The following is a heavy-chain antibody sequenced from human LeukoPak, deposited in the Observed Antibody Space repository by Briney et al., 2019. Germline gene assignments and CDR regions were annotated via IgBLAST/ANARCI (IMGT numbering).Heavy chain of an antibody. V-gene: IGHV4-59*08. CDR2: IYGSGNT. Sequence: SETLSLTCTVSGASISSWYWSWIRQPPGKGLEWIGYIYGSGNTNYNPSLKSRVTMSIDTSKNQFSLRLSSVTAADTAVYYCARRPWTSSWYFDYWGQGPLVTVSS. J-gene: IGHJ4*02. CDR1: GASISSWY. D-gene: IGHD6-13*01. CDR3: ARRPWTSSWYFDY.